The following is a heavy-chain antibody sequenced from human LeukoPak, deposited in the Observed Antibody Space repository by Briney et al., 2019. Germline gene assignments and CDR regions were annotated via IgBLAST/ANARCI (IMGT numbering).Heavy chain of an antibody. CDR2: IYYGGTT. Sequence: SETLSLSCTVSGGSISSSSYYRGWIRQPPGKAPDWLGSIYYGGTTYYNPSLKSRVTISVDTSKILFSLRLSSVTAADTAVYYCARSPSKWELPHFDYWGQGTLVTVSS. CDR1: GGSISSSSYY. CDR3: ARSPSKWELPHFDY. D-gene: IGHD1-26*01. J-gene: IGHJ4*02. V-gene: IGHV4-39*01.